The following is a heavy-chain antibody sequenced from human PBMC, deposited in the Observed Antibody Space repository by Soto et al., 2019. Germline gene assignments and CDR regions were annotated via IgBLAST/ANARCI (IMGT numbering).Heavy chain of an antibody. CDR3: AREQLYSSSWYLVDP. Sequence: AASVKVSCKASGYTFTSYGISWVRQAPGQGLEWMGWISAYNGNTNYAQKFQGRVTMTTDTSTSAAYMELRSLRSDDTAVYYCAREQLYSSSWYLVDPWGQGTLVTVSS. D-gene: IGHD6-13*01. J-gene: IGHJ5*02. CDR2: ISAYNGNT. CDR1: GYTFTSYG. V-gene: IGHV1-18*01.